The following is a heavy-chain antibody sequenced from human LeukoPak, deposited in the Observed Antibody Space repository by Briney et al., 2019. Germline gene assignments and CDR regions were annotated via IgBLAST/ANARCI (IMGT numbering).Heavy chain of an antibody. D-gene: IGHD3-10*01. CDR2: ISSSSSYI. Sequence: GGSLRLSCAASGFTFSSYSMNWVRQAPGKGLEWVSSISSSSSYIYYADSVKGRFTISRDNAKNSLYLQMNSLRAEDTAVYYCARDLGFGESPNYWGQGTLVTVSS. CDR1: GFTFSSYS. CDR3: ARDLGFGESPNY. J-gene: IGHJ4*02. V-gene: IGHV3-21*01.